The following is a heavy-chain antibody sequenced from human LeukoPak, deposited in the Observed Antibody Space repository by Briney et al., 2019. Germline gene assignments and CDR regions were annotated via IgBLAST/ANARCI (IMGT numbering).Heavy chain of an antibody. CDR1: GGSISSGGYY. CDR3: ARRRGITMVRGVIIGGFDY. V-gene: IGHV4-39*07. Sequence: PSETLSLTCTVSGGSISSGGYYWGWIRQPPGKGLEWIGSIYYSGSTYYNPSLKSRVTIAVDTSKNQFSLKLSSVTAADTAVYYCARRRGITMVRGVIIGGFDYWGQGTLVTVSS. J-gene: IGHJ4*02. CDR2: IYYSGST. D-gene: IGHD3-10*01.